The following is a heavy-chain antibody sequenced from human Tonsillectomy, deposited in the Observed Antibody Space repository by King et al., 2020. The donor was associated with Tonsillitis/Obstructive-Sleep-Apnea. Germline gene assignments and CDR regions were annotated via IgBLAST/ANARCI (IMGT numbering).Heavy chain of an antibody. V-gene: IGHV1-46*01. J-gene: IGHJ4*02. CDR2: INPRGDIT. CDR3: AKEGGDINSSEVDY. Sequence: VQLVESGAEVKKPGASVKVSCKASGYPFTSYHVHWVRQAPGQGLEWMGIINPRGDITAYAQTFQGRVTVTTDTSSSTVYMEMSSLRSDDTAMYYCAKEGGDINSSEVDYWGQGTLVTVSS. D-gene: IGHD6-6*01. CDR1: GYPFTSYH.